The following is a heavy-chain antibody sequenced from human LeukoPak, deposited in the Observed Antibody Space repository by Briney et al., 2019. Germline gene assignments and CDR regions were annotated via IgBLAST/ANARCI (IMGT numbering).Heavy chain of an antibody. J-gene: IGHJ4*02. CDR3: ASVFSSSWYSGDY. CDR2: ISSSSSYI. Sequence: GGSLRLSCAASGFTFSSYSMNWVRQAPGKGLEWVSSISSSSSYIYYADSVNGRFTISRDNAKNSLYLQMNSLRAEDTAVYYCASVFSSSWYSGDYWGQGTLVTVSS. V-gene: IGHV3-21*01. CDR1: GFTFSSYS. D-gene: IGHD6-13*01.